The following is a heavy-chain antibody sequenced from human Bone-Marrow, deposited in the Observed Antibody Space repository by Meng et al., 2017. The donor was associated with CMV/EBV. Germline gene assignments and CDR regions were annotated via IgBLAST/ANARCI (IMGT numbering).Heavy chain of an antibody. J-gene: IGHJ4*02. D-gene: IGHD3-22*01. V-gene: IGHV3-20*04. CDR1: GFTFSSYW. CDR2: INWIGGNT. CDR3: ARATLPHYYDSSGYYVAFDY. Sequence: GGSLRLSCAASGFTFSSYWMHWVRQAPGKGLEWVSGINWIGGNTHYADSVKGRFTISRDNAKNSLYLQMNSLRAGDTALYYCARATLPHYYDSSGYYVAFDYWGQGTLVTVSS.